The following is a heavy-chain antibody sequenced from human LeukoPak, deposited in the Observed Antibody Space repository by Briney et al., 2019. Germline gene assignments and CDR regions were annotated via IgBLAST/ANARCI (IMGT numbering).Heavy chain of an antibody. D-gene: IGHD3-22*01. CDR3: ARMVYDTSGYYPSFDY. V-gene: IGHV4-4*02. CDR2: IYHSGTT. J-gene: IGHJ4*02. CDR1: GGYISSFYW. Sequence: PSGTLSLTCAVSGGYISSFYWWSWVRQPPGKGLEWIGEIYHSGTTNSNPSLKSRVAISVDKPNNQLSLRLSSVTAADTAVYYCARMVYDTSGYYPSFDYWGQGTLVTVSS.